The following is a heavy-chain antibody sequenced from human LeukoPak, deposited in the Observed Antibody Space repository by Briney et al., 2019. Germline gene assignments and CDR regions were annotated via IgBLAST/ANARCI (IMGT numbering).Heavy chain of an antibody. CDR1: GGTFSSYA. CDR2: IIPILGIA. Sequence: SVKVSCKASGGTFSSYAISWVRQAPGQGLEWMGRIIPILGIANYAQKFQGRVTITADKSTSTAYMELSSLRSEDTAVYYCATVPLIGRIVVVPAAMWGALHIWGQGTMVTVSS. CDR3: ATVPLIGRIVVVPAAMWGALHI. V-gene: IGHV1-69*04. J-gene: IGHJ3*02. D-gene: IGHD2-2*01.